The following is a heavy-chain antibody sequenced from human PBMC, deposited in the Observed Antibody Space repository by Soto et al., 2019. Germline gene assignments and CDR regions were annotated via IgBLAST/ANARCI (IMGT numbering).Heavy chain of an antibody. V-gene: IGHV1-69*17. D-gene: IGHD2-21*02. CDR1: GGAFSSYA. CDR3: ARGGRCGCDCYWEDD. J-gene: IGHJ4*02. Sequence: QVQLVQSGAEVKKPGSSVKVSCKASGGAFSSYAFSWVRQAPGQGLEWMGGIIPIFGIINYAQKFQGRVTITADKSTSTAYMELSGRRFEDTAVYFCARGGRCGCDCYWEDDWGQGTVVTVSS. CDR2: IIPIFGII.